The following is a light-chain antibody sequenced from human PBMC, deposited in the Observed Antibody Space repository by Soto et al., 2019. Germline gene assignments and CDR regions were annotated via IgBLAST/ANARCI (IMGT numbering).Light chain of an antibody. CDR2: GAS. CDR3: QQYGSSPPIT. Sequence: EIVLTQSPGTLSLSPGERATLSCRASQSVSSSYLAWYQQKPGQAPRLLIYGASSRATGIPDRFSGSESGTDFTLTISRLEPEDFAVYYCQQYGSSPPITFCQGTRLEIK. V-gene: IGKV3-20*01. CDR1: QSVSSSY. J-gene: IGKJ5*01.